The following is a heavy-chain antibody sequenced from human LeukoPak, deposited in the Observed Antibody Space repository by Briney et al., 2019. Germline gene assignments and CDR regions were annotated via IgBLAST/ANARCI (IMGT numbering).Heavy chain of an antibody. CDR1: GYTFSIYD. Sequence: GASVKVSCKASGYTFSIYDINWVRQATGQGLEWMGWMNPNSGNTGYAQKFQGRVTITRNTSISTAYMEVSSLRSEDTAVYYCARGGEYDGIVVVTNNWFDPWGQGTLVTVSS. CDR2: MNPNSGNT. D-gene: IGHD3-22*01. CDR3: ARGGEYDGIVVVTNNWFDP. V-gene: IGHV1-8*02. J-gene: IGHJ5*02.